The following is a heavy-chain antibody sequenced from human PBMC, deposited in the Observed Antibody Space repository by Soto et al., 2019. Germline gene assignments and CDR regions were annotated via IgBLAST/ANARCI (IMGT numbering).Heavy chain of an antibody. CDR3: ARGSYCTNGVCYIGIYYYYMDV. D-gene: IGHD2-8*01. Sequence: SETLSLTCAVYGGSFSGYYWRWIRQPPGKGLEWIGEINHSGNTNYNPSLKSRVTISVDTSKNQFSLKMSSVTAADTAVYYCARGSYCTNGVCYIGIYYYYMDVWGKGTTVTVSS. J-gene: IGHJ6*03. CDR2: INHSGNT. CDR1: GGSFSGYY. V-gene: IGHV4-34*01.